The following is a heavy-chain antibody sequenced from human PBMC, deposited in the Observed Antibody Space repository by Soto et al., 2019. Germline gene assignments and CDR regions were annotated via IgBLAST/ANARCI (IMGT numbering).Heavy chain of an antibody. V-gene: IGHV1-69*01. J-gene: IGHJ4*02. CDR3: ARDSDRLGWYDY. Sequence: QVQLVQSGAEVKKPGSSVKVACKASGGSFSSYAISWVRQAPGPGLEWVGGIIPIFGTANYAQKVQARVTITADESTSTAYMELSSLRSEDTAGYYWARDSDRLGWYDYWGQGTLVTVSS. CDR1: GGSFSSYA. CDR2: IIPIFGTA. D-gene: IGHD2-15*01.